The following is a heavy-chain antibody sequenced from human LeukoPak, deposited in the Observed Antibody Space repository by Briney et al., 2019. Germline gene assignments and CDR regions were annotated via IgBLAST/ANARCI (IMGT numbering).Heavy chain of an antibody. CDR2: IGHDGSNK. CDR1: GFTFTDYW. V-gene: IGHV3-7*03. Sequence: PGGSLRLSCAASGFTFTDYWMSWVRQAPGKGLEWVANIGHDGSNKFYVASVKGRFSISRDNAKNSVFLQMNNLRVEDTAIYYCATSRAAAGCNWGQGTLVTVSS. J-gene: IGHJ4*02. CDR3: ATSRAAAGCN. D-gene: IGHD6-13*01.